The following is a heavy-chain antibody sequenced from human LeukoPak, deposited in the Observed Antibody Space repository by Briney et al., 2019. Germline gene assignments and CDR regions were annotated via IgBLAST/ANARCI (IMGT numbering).Heavy chain of an antibody. CDR1: GGSISSYY. Sequence: PSETLSLTCTVSGGSISSYYWSWIRQPPGKGLEWIGYIYYSGSTNYNPSLRSRVTISVDTSKNQFSLKLSSVTAADTAVYYCAREGEITYYYDSSGPRGAFDIWGQGTMVTVSS. D-gene: IGHD3-22*01. CDR2: IYYSGST. CDR3: AREGEITYYYDSSGPRGAFDI. J-gene: IGHJ3*02. V-gene: IGHV4-59*12.